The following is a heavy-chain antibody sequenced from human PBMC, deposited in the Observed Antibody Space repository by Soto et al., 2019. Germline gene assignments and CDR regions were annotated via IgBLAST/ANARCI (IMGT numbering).Heavy chain of an antibody. D-gene: IGHD4-4*01. J-gene: IGHJ6*02. V-gene: IGHV1-46*01. Sequence: ASVKVSCKASGYTFTSYYMHCVRQAPGQGLEWMGIINPSGGSTSYAQKFQGRVTMTRDTSTSTVYMELSSLRSEDTAVYYCARDLGYSNAENYYYYGMDVWGQGTTVTAP. CDR1: GYTFTSYY. CDR2: INPSGGST. CDR3: ARDLGYSNAENYYYYGMDV.